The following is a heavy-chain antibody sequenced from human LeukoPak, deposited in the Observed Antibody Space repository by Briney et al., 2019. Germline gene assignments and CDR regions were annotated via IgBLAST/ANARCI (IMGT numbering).Heavy chain of an antibody. J-gene: IGHJ3*02. V-gene: IGHV1-69*04. D-gene: IGHD3-16*01. CDR2: IIPILGIA. Sequence: GASVKVSCKASGGTFSSYAISWVRQAPGQGLEWMGRIIPILGIANYAQKFQGRVTITADKSTSTAYMELSSLRSEDTAVYYCARGDGAPGAFDIWGQGTMVTVSS. CDR1: GGTFSSYA. CDR3: ARGDGAPGAFDI.